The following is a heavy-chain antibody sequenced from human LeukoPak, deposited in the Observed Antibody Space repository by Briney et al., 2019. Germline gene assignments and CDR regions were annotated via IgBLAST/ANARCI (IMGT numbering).Heavy chain of an antibody. CDR1: GVSISSYY. CDR2: IYTTGDT. V-gene: IGHV4-4*09. Sequence: SETLSLTCTVSGVSISSYYWSWIRQPPGKGLEWIGSIYTTGDTRYNPSLKSRVTISVETSKNQFSLKLSSVTAADTAVYYCARATPVGGVRFDYWGQGTLVTVSS. D-gene: IGHD3-16*01. CDR3: ARATPVGGVRFDY. J-gene: IGHJ4*02.